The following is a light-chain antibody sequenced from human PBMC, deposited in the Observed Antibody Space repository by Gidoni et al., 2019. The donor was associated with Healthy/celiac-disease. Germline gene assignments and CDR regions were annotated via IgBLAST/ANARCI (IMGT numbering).Light chain of an antibody. Sequence: DIQMTQSPSSLSASVGDRVTITCRASQSISSYLNWYQQKPGKATCSPSRFSGSGSGTDFTLTSISLQPADFATYYCQQSYSTPPVTFGGGTKVEIK. CDR3: QQSYSTPPVT. J-gene: IGKJ4*01. V-gene: IGKV1-39*01. CDR1: QSISSY.